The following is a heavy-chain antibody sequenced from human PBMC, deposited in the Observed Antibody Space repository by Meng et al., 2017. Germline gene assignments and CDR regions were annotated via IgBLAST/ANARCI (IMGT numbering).Heavy chain of an antibody. CDR2: IYHSGST. J-gene: IGHJ4*02. D-gene: IGHD2-15*01. CDR1: GGSTSSSNW. Sequence: QVSGPGLVKPSGTLSLTCAVSGGSTSSSNWWSWVRQPPGKGLEWIGEIYHSGSTNYNPSLKSRVTISVDKSKNQFSLKLSSVTAADTAVYYCARWSIYCSGGSCYSFDYWGQGTLVTVSS. V-gene: IGHV4-4*02. CDR3: ARWSIYCSGGSCYSFDY.